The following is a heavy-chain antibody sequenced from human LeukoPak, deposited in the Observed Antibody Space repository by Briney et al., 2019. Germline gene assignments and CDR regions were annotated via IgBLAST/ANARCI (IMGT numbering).Heavy chain of an antibody. CDR3: ARDYTLQGWFDP. CDR2: IIPIFGTA. CDR1: GGTFSSYA. J-gene: IGHJ5*02. D-gene: IGHD3-16*01. V-gene: IGHV1-69*13. Sequence: ASVKVSCKASGGTFSSYAISWVRQAPGQGLEWMGGIIPIFGTANYAQKFQGRVTTTADESTSTAYMELSSLRSEDTAVYYCARDYTLQGWFDPWGQGTLVTVSS.